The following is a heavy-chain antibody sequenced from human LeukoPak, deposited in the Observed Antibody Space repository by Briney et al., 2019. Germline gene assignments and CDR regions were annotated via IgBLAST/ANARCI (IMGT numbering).Heavy chain of an antibody. CDR1: GFTFSSYA. J-gene: IGHJ4*02. CDR3: ARGIPLDC. V-gene: IGHV3-48*03. Sequence: GGSLRLSCAASGFTFSSYALNWVRQAPGKGLEWVCYISSSATTIYYADSVKGRFTITRDNGKNSLYLQMNSLRAEDTAVYYCARGIPLDCWGQGTLVTVSS. CDR2: ISSSATTI.